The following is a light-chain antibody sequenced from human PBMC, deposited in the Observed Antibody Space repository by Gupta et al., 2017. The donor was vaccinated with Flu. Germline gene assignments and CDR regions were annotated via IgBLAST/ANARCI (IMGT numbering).Light chain of an antibody. Sequence: RVTIPCSGSRFNVGSNVVNWYQHLPGKPPNLLMYYNNRLPAGVSDRFSGSKSGTSASLAIXGXQPEDEXVYYCAAWDDSRNAVVFGGGTRLTVL. V-gene: IGLV1-36*01. CDR1: RFNVGSNV. CDR2: YNN. J-gene: IGLJ2*01. CDR3: AAWDDSRNAVV.